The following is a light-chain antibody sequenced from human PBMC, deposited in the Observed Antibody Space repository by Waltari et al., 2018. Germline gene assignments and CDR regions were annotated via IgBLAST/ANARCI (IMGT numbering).Light chain of an antibody. J-gene: IGKJ1*01. Sequence: DIQMTQSPSTLSASVGDRVTIPCRASQNIKIWLTWYQQKPGKAPNLLIYNASSLQSGVPARFSGSGSGTEFALTINSLQSDDFATYYCQQYDTYPWTFGHGTKVEIK. CDR2: NAS. CDR3: QQYDTYPWT. CDR1: QNIKIW. V-gene: IGKV1-5*01.